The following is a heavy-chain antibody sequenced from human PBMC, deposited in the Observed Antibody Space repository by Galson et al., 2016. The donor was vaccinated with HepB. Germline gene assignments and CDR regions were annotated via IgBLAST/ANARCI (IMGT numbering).Heavy chain of an antibody. D-gene: IGHD2-2*01. CDR2: ISYDGTNK. CDR3: AKDAILACGTGCYADY. J-gene: IGHJ4*02. Sequence: LRLSCAGSGFTFRSYGIHWVRQAPGKGLEWVAVISYDGTNKYYADSLKGRFTISRDNSKNTLYLQMNSLRAEDTAVYYCAKDAILACGTGCYADYRGQGTLVTVSS. CDR1: GFTFRSYG. V-gene: IGHV3-30*18.